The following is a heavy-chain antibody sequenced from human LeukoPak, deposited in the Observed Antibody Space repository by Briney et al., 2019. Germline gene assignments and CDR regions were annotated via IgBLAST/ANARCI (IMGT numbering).Heavy chain of an antibody. CDR1: GGSISSSSYY. V-gene: IGHV4-39*07. CDR2: IYYSGST. Sequence: SETLSLTCTVSGGSISSSSYYWGWIRQPPGKGLEWIGSIYYSGSTYYNPSLKSRVTISVDTSKNQFSLKLSSVTAADTAVYYCARVVHSSSHPGGAFDIWGQGTMVTVSS. J-gene: IGHJ3*02. D-gene: IGHD6-13*01. CDR3: ARVVHSSSHPGGAFDI.